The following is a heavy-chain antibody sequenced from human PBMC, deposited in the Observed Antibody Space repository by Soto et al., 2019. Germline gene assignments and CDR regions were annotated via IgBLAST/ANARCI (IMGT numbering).Heavy chain of an antibody. V-gene: IGHV3-15*01. CDR1: GFTFSNAW. D-gene: IGHD3-22*01. CDR2: IKSKTDGGTT. Sequence: GGSLRLSCAASGFTFSNAWMSWVRQAPGKGLEWVGRIKSKTDGGTTDYAAPVKGRFTISRDDSKNTLYLQMNSLKTEDTAVYYCTTAYYYDSSGYYHEYWGQGTLVTVSS. CDR3: TTAYYYDSSGYYHEY. J-gene: IGHJ4*02.